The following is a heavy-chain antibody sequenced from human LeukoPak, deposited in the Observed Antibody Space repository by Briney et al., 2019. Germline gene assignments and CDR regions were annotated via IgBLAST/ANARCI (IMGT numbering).Heavy chain of an antibody. V-gene: IGHV1-2*02. Sequence: ASVKVSCKASGYTFTGYYTHWVRQAPGQGLEWMGWINPNSGGTNYAQKFQGRVTMTRDTSISTAYMELSRLRSDDTAVYYCARGGGWSYYYYYMDVWGKGTTVTVSS. CDR1: GYTFTGYY. J-gene: IGHJ6*03. CDR2: INPNSGGT. CDR3: ARGGGWSYYYYYMDV. D-gene: IGHD6-19*01.